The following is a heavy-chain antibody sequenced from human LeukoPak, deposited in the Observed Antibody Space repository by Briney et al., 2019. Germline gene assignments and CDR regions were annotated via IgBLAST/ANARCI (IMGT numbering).Heavy chain of an antibody. CDR2: IGSNGDRT. CDR3: VKDLARYYDTSGYEYFDY. CDR1: GFTFRSYA. D-gene: IGHD3-22*01. Sequence: GGSLRLSCAASGFTFRSYAMSWVRQASGKGLEWVSIIGSNGDRTFYADSVKGRFTISRDNSKNTLYLQMNSLRGEDTAVYYCVKDLARYYDTSGYEYFDYWGQGTLVSVSS. J-gene: IGHJ4*02. V-gene: IGHV3-23*01.